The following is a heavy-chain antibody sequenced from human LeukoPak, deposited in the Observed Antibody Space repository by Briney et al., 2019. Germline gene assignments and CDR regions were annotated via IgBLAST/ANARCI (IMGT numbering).Heavy chain of an antibody. J-gene: IGHJ3*02. Sequence: SQTLSLTCTVSGGSISSGSYYWSWIRQPAGKGLEWIGRIYTSGSTNYNPSLKSRVTISVDRSKNQFSLKLSSVTAADTAVYYCAREITPGSYYDSSGYSDLDAFDIWGQGTMVTVSS. CDR3: AREITPGSYYDSSGYSDLDAFDI. V-gene: IGHV4-61*02. CDR1: GGSISSGSYY. D-gene: IGHD3-22*01. CDR2: IYTSGST.